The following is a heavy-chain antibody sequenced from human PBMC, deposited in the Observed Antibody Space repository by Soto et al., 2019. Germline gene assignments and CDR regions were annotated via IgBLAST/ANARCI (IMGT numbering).Heavy chain of an antibody. CDR2: IIPIFGTA. D-gene: IGHD3-10*01. J-gene: IGHJ6*02. CDR1: GGTFSSYA. V-gene: IGHV1-69*13. CDR3: AHGYYYGSGSPFYYYYYGMDV. Sequence: EASVKVSCKASGGTFSSYAISWVRQAPGQGLEWMGGIIPIFGTANYAQKFQGRVTITADESTSTAYMELSSLRSEDTAVYYCAHGYYYGSGSPFYYYYYGMDVWGQGTTVTVSS.